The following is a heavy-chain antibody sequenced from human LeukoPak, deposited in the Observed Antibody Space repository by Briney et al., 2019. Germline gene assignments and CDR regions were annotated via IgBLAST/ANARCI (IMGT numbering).Heavy chain of an antibody. CDR1: GYTFTGYY. CDR2: INPNSGGT. Sequence: GASVKVSCKASGYTFTGYYMHWVRQAPGQGLEWMGWINPNSGGTNYAQKFQGRVTMTRDTSISTAYMELSSLRSEDTAVYYCARERGLSSQGDAFDIWGQGTMVTVSS. D-gene: IGHD6-13*01. J-gene: IGHJ3*02. CDR3: ARERGLSSQGDAFDI. V-gene: IGHV1-2*02.